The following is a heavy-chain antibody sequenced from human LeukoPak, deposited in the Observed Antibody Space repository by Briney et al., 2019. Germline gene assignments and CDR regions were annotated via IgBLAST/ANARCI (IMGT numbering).Heavy chain of an antibody. D-gene: IGHD6-6*01. CDR2: IYHSGST. V-gene: IGHV4-4*02. CDR1: GGSISSSNW. CDR3: ARSIAARWRTRTNWFDP. Sequence: SETLSLTCAVSGGSISSSNWWSWVRQPPGKGLEWIGEIYHSGSTNYNPSLKSRVTISVDKSKNQFSLKLSSVTAADTAVYYCARSIAARWRTRTNWFDPWGQGTLVTVSS. J-gene: IGHJ5*02.